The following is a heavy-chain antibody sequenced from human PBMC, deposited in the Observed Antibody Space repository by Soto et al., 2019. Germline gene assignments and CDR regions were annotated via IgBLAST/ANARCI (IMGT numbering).Heavy chain of an antibody. D-gene: IGHD2-15*01. J-gene: IGHJ6*03. CDR2: IYYSGST. CDR1: GGSISSYY. CDR3: ARGGDCSGGSCYSYDYYYYYMDV. Sequence: SETLSLTCTVSGGSISSYYWSWIRQPPGKGLEWIGYIYYSGSTNYNPSLKSRVTISVDTSKNQFSLKLSSVTAADTAVYYCARGGDCSGGSCYSYDYYYYYMDVWGKGTTVTVSS. V-gene: IGHV4-59*01.